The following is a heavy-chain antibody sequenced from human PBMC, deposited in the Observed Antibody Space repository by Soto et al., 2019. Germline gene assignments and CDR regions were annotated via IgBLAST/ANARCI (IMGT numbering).Heavy chain of an antibody. J-gene: IGHJ4*02. CDR2: IYYSGST. D-gene: IGHD2-15*01. CDR1: GGSISSSSYY. V-gene: IGHV4-39*01. CDR3: ARHPTEMATPLAY. Sequence: PSETLSLTCTVSGGSISSSSYYWGWIRQPPGKGLEWIGSIYYSGSTYYNPSLKSRVTISVDTSKNQFSLKLSSVTAADTAVYYCARHPTEMATPLAYWRQGTLVTVSS.